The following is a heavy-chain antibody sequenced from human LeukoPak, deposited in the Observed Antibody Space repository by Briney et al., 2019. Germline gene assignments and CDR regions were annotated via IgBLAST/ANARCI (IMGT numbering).Heavy chain of an antibody. V-gene: IGHV4-61*08. CDR2: T. CDR1: GGSLTDGDYY. J-gene: IGHJ4*02. Sequence: SETLSLTCTVSGGSLTDGDYYWGWVRQPPGTGLQWIATTYEGASLKSRVTISLDTSKNQFFLRLTSVTAADTAVYYCARLTAGVGATTIDYWGQGTLVTVSS. D-gene: IGHD1-26*01. CDR3: ARLTAGVGATTIDY.